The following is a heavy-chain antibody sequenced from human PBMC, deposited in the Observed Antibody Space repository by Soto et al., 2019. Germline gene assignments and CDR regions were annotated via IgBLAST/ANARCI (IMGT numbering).Heavy chain of an antibody. D-gene: IGHD3-10*01. V-gene: IGHV4-30-4*01. J-gene: IGHJ6*02. CDR2: IYYSGST. CDR3: ARGTYGSGSYYRDYYGMDV. Sequence: SETLSLTCTVSGGSISSGDYYWSWIRQSPGKGLEWIGYIYYSGSTYYNPSLKSRVTIPVDTSKNQFSLKLSSVTAADTAVYYCARGTYGSGSYYRDYYGMDVWGQGTTVTVSS. CDR1: GGSISSGDYY.